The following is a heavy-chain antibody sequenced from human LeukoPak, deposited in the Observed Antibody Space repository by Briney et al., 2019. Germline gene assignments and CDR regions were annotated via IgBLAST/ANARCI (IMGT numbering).Heavy chain of an antibody. D-gene: IGHD6-19*01. CDR2: IKRKTDGGTT. J-gene: IGHJ4*02. V-gene: IGHV3-15*05. CDR3: ARDPDSSGWSSIEY. CDR1: GFTFSNAW. Sequence: PGGSLRLSCAASGFTFSNAWMSWVRQAPGKGLEWVGRIKRKTDGGTTDYAAPVKGRFTISRDDSKNTLYLQMNSLRAEDTAVYYCARDPDSSGWSSIEYWGQGTLVTVSS.